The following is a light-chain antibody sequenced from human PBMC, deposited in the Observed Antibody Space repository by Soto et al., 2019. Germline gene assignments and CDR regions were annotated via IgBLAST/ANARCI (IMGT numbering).Light chain of an antibody. CDR2: DAS. J-gene: IGKJ1*01. CDR1: QDIYSW. CDR3: QRYNSNSRT. Sequence: DIQLTQSPSTLSASVGDRVTITCRANQDIYSWVAWYQQKPGKAPKFLIYDASILQSGVPSRFSGSGSGTEFTLTISSLQPDDFATYYCQRYNSNSRTFGQGTTVDFK. V-gene: IGKV1-5*01.